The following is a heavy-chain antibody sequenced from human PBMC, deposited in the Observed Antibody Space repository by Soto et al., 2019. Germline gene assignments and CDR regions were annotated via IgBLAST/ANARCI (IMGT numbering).Heavy chain of an antibody. CDR1: GGSISSGGYS. J-gene: IGHJ5*02. Sequence: SETLSLTCAVSGGSISSGGYSWSWIRQPPGKGLEWIGYIYESGSTYYNPSLKSRVTISVDRSKNQFSLKLSSVTAADTAVYYCARALRGYYDSSGYPWFDPWGQGTLVTVSS. CDR2: IYESGST. V-gene: IGHV4-30-2*01. D-gene: IGHD3-22*01. CDR3: ARALRGYYDSSGYPWFDP.